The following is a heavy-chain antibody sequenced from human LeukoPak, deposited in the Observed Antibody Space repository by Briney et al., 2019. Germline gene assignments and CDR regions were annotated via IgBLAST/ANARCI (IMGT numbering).Heavy chain of an antibody. J-gene: IGHJ3*02. V-gene: IGHV4-30-2*01. CDR1: GGSLSSGGYS. D-gene: IGHD3-3*01. CDR2: IYHSGST. CDR3: ARCITIFGVVTSDAFDS. Sequence: SETLSLTCAVSGGSLSSGGYSWSWIRQPPGKGLEWIGYIYHSGSTYYNPSLKSRVSISVDRSKNQFSLKLSSVTAADTAVYYCARCITIFGVVTSDAFDSWGQGTMVTVSS.